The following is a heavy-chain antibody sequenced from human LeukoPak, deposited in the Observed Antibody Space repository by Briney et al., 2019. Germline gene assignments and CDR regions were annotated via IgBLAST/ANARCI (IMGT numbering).Heavy chain of an antibody. CDR3: AAHMTTVTTIVGPGSPTSFDY. D-gene: IGHD4-17*01. CDR1: GDSVSSNTAA. CDR2: TYYRSKWYH. Sequence: SQTLSLTCAISGDSVSSNTAAWNWIRQSPSRGLEWLGRTYYRSKWYHDYAVSVKGRITINPDTSKNQFSLQLSSVTPEDTAVYYCAAHMTTVTTIVGPGSPTSFDYWGQGTLVTVSS. V-gene: IGHV6-1*01. J-gene: IGHJ4*02.